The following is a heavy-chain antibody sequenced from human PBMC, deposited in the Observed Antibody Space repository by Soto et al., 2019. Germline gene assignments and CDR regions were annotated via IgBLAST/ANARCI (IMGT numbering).Heavy chain of an antibody. CDR2: IYYSGST. CDR1: GGSVSSGSYY. CDR3: GPLKGPAAHANFQH. D-gene: IGHD2-2*01. J-gene: IGHJ1*01. V-gene: IGHV4-61*01. Sequence: QVQLQESGPGLVKPSETLSLTCTVSGGSVSSGSYYWSWIRQPPGKGLEWIGYIYYSGSTNYNPSLKSRVTISVDTSKNQFSPKLSSVTAADTAVYYCGPLKGPAAHANFQHWGQGPLVSVSS.